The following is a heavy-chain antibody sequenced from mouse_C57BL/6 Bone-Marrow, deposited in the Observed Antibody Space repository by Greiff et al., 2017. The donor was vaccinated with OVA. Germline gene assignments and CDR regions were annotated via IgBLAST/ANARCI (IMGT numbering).Heavy chain of an antibody. V-gene: IGHV1-81*01. Sequence: QVQLQQSGAELARPGASVKLSCKASGYTFPSYGISWVKQRTGQGLEWIGEIYPRSGNTYYNEKFKGKATLTADKSSSTAYMELRSLASEDSAVYFCAKGTSLRYWYFDVWGTGTTVTVSS. CDR2: IYPRSGNT. CDR1: GYTFPSYG. D-gene: IGHD6-2*01. CDR3: AKGTSLRYWYFDV. J-gene: IGHJ1*03.